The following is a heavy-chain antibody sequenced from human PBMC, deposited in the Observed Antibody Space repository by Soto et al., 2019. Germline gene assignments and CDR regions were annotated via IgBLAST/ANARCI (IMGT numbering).Heavy chain of an antibody. J-gene: IGHJ4*02. V-gene: IGHV4-4*02. CDR1: GGSISSSNW. CDR2: ICHSGGT. CDR3: ARDSYYYDSSGQFDY. Sequence: NPSETLSLTCAVSGGSISSSNWWSWVRQPPGKGLEWIGEICHSGGTNYNPSLKSRVTISVDKSKNQFSLKLSSVTAADTAVYYCARDSYYYDSSGQFDYWGQGVLVTVSS. D-gene: IGHD3-22*01.